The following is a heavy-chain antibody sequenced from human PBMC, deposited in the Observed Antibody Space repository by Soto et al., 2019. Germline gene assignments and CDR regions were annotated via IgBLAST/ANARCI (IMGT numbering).Heavy chain of an antibody. CDR2: MNPNSGNT. D-gene: IGHD3-10*01. Sequence: ASVKVSCKASGYTFTSYDINWVRQATGQRLEWMGWMNPNSGNTGYAQKFQGRVTMTRNTSISTAYMELSSLRSEDTAVYYCARVRYYYGSGSKTNWFDPWGQGTLVTVSS. CDR3: ARVRYYYGSGSKTNWFDP. V-gene: IGHV1-8*01. CDR1: GYTFTSYD. J-gene: IGHJ5*02.